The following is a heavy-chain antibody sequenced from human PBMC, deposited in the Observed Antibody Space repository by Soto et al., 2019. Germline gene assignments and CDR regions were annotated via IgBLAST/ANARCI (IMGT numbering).Heavy chain of an antibody. J-gene: IGHJ6*03. D-gene: IGHD6-25*01. CDR3: AKELAARVYYYYYMDV. V-gene: IGHV3-9*01. CDR2: ISWNSGSI. Sequence: EVQLVESGGGLVQPGRSLRLSCAASGFTFDDYAMHWVRQAPGKGLEWVSGISWNSGSIGYADSVKGRFTISRDNAKNSLYLQMNSLRAEDTALYYCAKELAARVYYYYYMDVWGTGTTVTVSS. CDR1: GFTFDDYA.